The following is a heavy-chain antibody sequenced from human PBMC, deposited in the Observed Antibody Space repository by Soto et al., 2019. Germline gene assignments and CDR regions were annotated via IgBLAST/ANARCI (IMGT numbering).Heavy chain of an antibody. Sequence: SVKVSCKASGGTFSSYAISWVRQAPGQGLEWMGGIIPIFGTANYAQKFQGRVTITADESTSTAYMELSSLRSEDTAVYYCARQQWLVGGGEYYYYYGMDVWGQGTTVTVSS. V-gene: IGHV1-69*13. CDR1: GGTFSSYA. J-gene: IGHJ6*02. CDR2: IIPIFGTA. D-gene: IGHD6-19*01. CDR3: ARQQWLVGGGEYYYYYGMDV.